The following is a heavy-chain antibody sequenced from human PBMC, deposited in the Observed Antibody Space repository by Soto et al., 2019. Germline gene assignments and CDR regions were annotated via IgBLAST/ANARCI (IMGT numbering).Heavy chain of an antibody. CDR2: IYYSGST. CDR3: ARGIEGWYQGRYYYGMDV. CDR1: GVSISSSIYY. J-gene: IGHJ6*02. Sequence: PSETLSLTCTVSGVSISSSIYYWGWIRQPPGKGLEWIGSIYYSGSTYYNPSLKSRVTISVDRSKNQFSLKLSSVTAADTAVYYCARGIEGWYQGRYYYGMDVWGQGTTVTVSS. V-gene: IGHV4-39*07. D-gene: IGHD6-19*01.